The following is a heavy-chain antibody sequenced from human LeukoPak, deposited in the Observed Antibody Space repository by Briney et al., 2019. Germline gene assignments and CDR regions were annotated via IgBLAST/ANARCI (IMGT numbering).Heavy chain of an antibody. CDR2: ISGSGGST. CDR1: GFTVSSNY. V-gene: IGHV3-23*01. CDR3: AKDSAVAGTGFDY. D-gene: IGHD6-19*01. Sequence: SGGSLRLSCAASGFTVSSNYMSWVRQAPGKGLEWVPAISGSGGSTYYADSVKGRFTISRDNSKNTLYLQMNSLRAEDTAVYYCAKDSAVAGTGFDYWGQGTLVTVSS. J-gene: IGHJ4*02.